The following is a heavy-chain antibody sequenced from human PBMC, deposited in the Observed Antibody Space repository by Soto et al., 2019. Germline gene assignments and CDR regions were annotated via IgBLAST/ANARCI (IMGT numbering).Heavy chain of an antibody. CDR2: VTVDGAT. V-gene: IGHV3-23*01. CDR1: GFTFSNYG. D-gene: IGHD1-20*01. J-gene: IGHJ4*02. CDR3: ARTDRYNSRSTGWANRFDS. Sequence: EVQLLESGGALVQPGGSLRLFCAASGFTFSNYGMTWVRLAPGKGLEWVSTVTVDGATYFGNTVKGRFTMSRDISKSTVYLQMDSLRAEDMAIYYCARTDRYNSRSTGWANRFDSWGQGTLVTVSS.